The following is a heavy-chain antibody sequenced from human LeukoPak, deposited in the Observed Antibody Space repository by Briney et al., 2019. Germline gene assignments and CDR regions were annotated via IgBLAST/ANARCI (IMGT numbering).Heavy chain of an antibody. Sequence: SETLSLTCTVSGGSISSYYWSWIRQPPGKGLEWIGYIYYSGSTNYNPSLKSRVTISVDTSKNQFSLKLSSVTAADTAVYYGMDVWGQGITVTVSS. CDR2: IYYSGST. J-gene: IGHJ6*02. CDR3: MDV. CDR1: GGSISSYY. V-gene: IGHV4-59*08.